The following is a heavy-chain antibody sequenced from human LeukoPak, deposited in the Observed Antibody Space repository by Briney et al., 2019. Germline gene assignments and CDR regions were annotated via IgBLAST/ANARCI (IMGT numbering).Heavy chain of an antibody. Sequence: SETLSLTCGVYGGSFSGYYWSWIRQPPGKGLEWIGEINDSGSTNYNPSLKSRATISADTSKNQFSLNLSSVTAADTAVYYCARNSSGCSFDRWGQGTLVTVSS. J-gene: IGHJ4*02. CDR1: GGSFSGYY. D-gene: IGHD6-19*01. CDR2: INDSGST. CDR3: ARNSSGCSFDR. V-gene: IGHV4-34*01.